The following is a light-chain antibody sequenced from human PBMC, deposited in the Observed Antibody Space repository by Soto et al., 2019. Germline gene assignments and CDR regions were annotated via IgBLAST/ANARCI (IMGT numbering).Light chain of an antibody. CDR2: GNT. J-gene: IGLJ7*01. CDR1: SSNIGAGYD. V-gene: IGLV1-40*01. Sequence: QSALTQPPSVSGAPGQRVTISCTGSSSNIGAGYDVHWYQQLPGAAPKLLIYGNTNRPSGVPDRFSGSKSGTSASLAITGLQAEDEADYYCQSYDSSLRVFGSGTQLTVL. CDR3: QSYDSSLRV.